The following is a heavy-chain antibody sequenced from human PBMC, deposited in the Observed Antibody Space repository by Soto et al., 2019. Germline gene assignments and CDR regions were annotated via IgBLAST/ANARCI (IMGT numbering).Heavy chain of an antibody. CDR3: SRPSYYYDSSGFEPGAFDI. CDR2: IRSKNYGRTT. V-gene: IGHV3-49*03. D-gene: IGHD3-22*01. CDR1: GFTFGNNA. J-gene: IGHJ3*02. Sequence: GGSLRLSCTGSGFTFGNNAMTWFRLAPGKGLEWVGFIRSKNYGRTTEYAASVQGRFTISRDDSKGIAYLEMNSLTTDDTAVYYCSRPSYYYDSSGFEPGAFDIWGQGTMVTV.